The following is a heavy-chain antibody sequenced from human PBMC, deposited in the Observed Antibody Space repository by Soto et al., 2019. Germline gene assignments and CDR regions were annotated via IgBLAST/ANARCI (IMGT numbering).Heavy chain of an antibody. D-gene: IGHD2-15*01. CDR2: IYPGDSDT. CDR3: ERPLGYCSGGSCYSSYYYCMDV. V-gene: IGHV5-51*01. CDR1: GYSFTSYW. J-gene: IGHJ6*02. Sequence: PGASLKISCKASGYSFTSYWIGWVRQLPGKGLEWVGIIYPGDSDTRYSPSFQDQVTLSADKSITTAYLQWSSLKASDTAMYDCERPLGYCSGGSCYSSYYYCMDVWGQGTTVTVS.